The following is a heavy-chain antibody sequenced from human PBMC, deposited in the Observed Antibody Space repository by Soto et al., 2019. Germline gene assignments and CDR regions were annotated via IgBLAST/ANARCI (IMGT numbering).Heavy chain of an antibody. D-gene: IGHD6-13*01. CDR3: ARIGSWALNFDY. J-gene: IGHJ4*02. CDR1: GFTLRKYG. CDR2: ISYDGSEK. V-gene: IGHV3-30*03. Sequence: PGGSLRLSCAASGFTLRKYGMHWVRQAPGKGLEWVAVISYDGSEKYYAYSVKGRFTISRDNSKNTLYLQMNSLRAEDTAVYYCARIGSWALNFDYWGQGTLVTVSS.